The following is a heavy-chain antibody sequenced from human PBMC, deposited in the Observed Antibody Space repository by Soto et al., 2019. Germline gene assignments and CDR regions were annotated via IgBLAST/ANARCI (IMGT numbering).Heavy chain of an antibody. J-gene: IGHJ3*02. V-gene: IGHV4-4*02. Sequence: QVQLQESGPGLVKPSGTLSLTCAVSSGSISSSNWWSWVRQPPGKGLEWIGEIYHSGSTNYNPSLKSRVTISVDKSKNQFSLKLSSVTAADTAVYYCARVHGNIVVVPAAKRNAFDIWGRGTMVTVSS. D-gene: IGHD2-2*01. CDR1: SGSISSSNW. CDR2: IYHSGST. CDR3: ARVHGNIVVVPAAKRNAFDI.